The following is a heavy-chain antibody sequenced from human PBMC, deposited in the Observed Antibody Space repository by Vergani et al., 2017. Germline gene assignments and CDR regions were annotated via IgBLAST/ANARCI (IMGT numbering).Heavy chain of an antibody. Sequence: EVQLLESGGGLVQPGGSLRLSCAASGFTFSSYAMSWVRQAPGKGLEWVSAISGSGGSTCYADSVKGRFTISRDNSKNTLYLQMNSLRAEDTAVYYCAKSYYYDSSGYLHTEYFQHWGQGTLVTVSS. J-gene: IGHJ1*01. CDR2: ISGSGGST. D-gene: IGHD3-22*01. CDR3: AKSYYYDSSGYLHTEYFQH. CDR1: GFTFSSYA. V-gene: IGHV3-23*01.